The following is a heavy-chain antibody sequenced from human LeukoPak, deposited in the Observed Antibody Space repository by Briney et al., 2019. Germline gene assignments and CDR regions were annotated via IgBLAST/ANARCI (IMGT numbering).Heavy chain of an antibody. CDR2: ISSGSSSI. Sequence: GGSLRLSCAASGLTFSSYSMNWFRQAPGKGLEWVSYISSGSSSIFYADSVKGRFTVSRDNAKNSLYLQMKSLRAEDPAVYYCARDYYDILTGRYGFDPWGQGTLVTVSS. J-gene: IGHJ5*02. V-gene: IGHV3-48*04. D-gene: IGHD3-9*01. CDR3: ARDYYDILTGRYGFDP. CDR1: GLTFSSYS.